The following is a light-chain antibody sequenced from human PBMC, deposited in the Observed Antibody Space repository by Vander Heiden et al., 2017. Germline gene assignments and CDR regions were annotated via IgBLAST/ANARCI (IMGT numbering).Light chain of an antibody. CDR2: DNY. CDR3: QVWDNSLDHVI. V-gene: IGLV3-21*02. CDR1: GLGSTS. J-gene: IGLJ2*01. Sequence: SYVLAQPPSLSVAPGQTATIPCGAIGLGSTSVHWYQQKPGQAPVLVVYDNYDRPSGIPERFSGSKSGNTATLTISRVEAGDEADYYCQVWDNSLDHVIFGAGTKLTVL.